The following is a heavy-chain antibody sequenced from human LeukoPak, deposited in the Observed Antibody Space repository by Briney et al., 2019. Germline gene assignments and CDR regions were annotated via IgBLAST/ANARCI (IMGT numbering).Heavy chain of an antibody. CDR1: GFTFSSYG. CDR3: AKRNTMVRGGPCFDY. D-gene: IGHD3-10*01. V-gene: IGHV3-23*01. CDR2: IFGNGDTT. J-gene: IGHJ4*02. Sequence: GGSLRLSCAASGFTFSSYGMSWVRQAPGKGLEWVSIIFGNGDTTYYADSVKGRFTVSRDNSKDTLYLQMNDLRPDDTAIYYCAKRNTMVRGGPCFDYWGQGLLVTVSS.